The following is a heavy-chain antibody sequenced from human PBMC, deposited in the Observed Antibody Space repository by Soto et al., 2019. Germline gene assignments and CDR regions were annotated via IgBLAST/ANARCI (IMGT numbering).Heavy chain of an antibody. V-gene: IGHV3-30*18. J-gene: IGHJ4*02. CDR3: AKMKYSGNYRATFDY. CDR2: ISDDGSNK. D-gene: IGHD1-26*01. CDR1: GFTFSDYY. Sequence: PGGSLRLSCAASGFTFSDYYMSWIRQAPGKGLEWVAIISDDGSNKYYADSVKGRFTISRDNSKNTLFLQMNSLRTEDTAVYYCAKMKYSGNYRATFDYWGLGTLVTVSS.